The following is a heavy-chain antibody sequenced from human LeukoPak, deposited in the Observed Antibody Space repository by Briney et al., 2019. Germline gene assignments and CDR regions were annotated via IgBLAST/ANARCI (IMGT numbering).Heavy chain of an antibody. Sequence: ASVKVSCKVSGYTLTELSMHWVRQAPGKGLEWMGGFDPEDGETIYAQKFQGRVTMTEDTSTDTAYMELSSLRSEDTAVYYCATRTGGDGTMDYYYYMDVWGKGTTVTVSS. CDR2: FDPEDGET. J-gene: IGHJ6*03. D-gene: IGHD3-10*01. V-gene: IGHV1-24*01. CDR1: GYTLTELS. CDR3: ATRTGGDGTMDYYYYMDV.